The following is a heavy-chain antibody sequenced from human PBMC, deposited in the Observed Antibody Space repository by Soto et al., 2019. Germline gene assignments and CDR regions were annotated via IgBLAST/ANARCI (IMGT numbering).Heavy chain of an antibody. V-gene: IGHV1-46*01. CDR1: GYTFTSYY. CDR2: INPSGGST. CDR3: ARGGRHSDYYYYYGMDV. D-gene: IGHD6-25*01. J-gene: IGHJ6*02. Sequence: GASVKVSCKASGYTFTSYYMHWVLQAPGQGLEWMGIINPSGGSTSYAQKFQDRVTMTRDTSTSTVYMELSSLRSEDTAVYYCARGGRHSDYYYYYGMDVWGQGTTVTVSS.